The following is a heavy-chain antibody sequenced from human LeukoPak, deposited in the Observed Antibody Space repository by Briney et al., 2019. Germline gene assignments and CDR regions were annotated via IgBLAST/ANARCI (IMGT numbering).Heavy chain of an antibody. D-gene: IGHD6-19*01. CDR1: GFTFSSYA. J-gene: IGHJ4*02. CDR3: AKDLGSGWYLANPFDY. CDR2: ISGSGGST. Sequence: GGSLRLSCAASGFTFSSYAMSWVRQAPGKGLEWVSAISGSGGSTYYADSVKGRFTISRDNSRNTLYLQMNSLRAEDTAVYYCAKDLGSGWYLANPFDYWGQGTLVTVSS. V-gene: IGHV3-23*01.